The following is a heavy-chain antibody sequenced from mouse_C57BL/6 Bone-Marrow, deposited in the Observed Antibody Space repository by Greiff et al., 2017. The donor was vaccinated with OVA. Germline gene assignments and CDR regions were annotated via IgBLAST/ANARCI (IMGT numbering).Heavy chain of an antibody. J-gene: IGHJ2*01. D-gene: IGHD1-1*01. Sequence: EVQLQQSGAELVRPGASVKLSCTASGFNIKDDYMHWVKQRPEQGLEWIGWIDPENGDTEYASKFQGKATITADTSSNTAYLQLSSLTSEDTAVYYCTTVVVRDYWGQGTTLTVSS. CDR1: GFNIKDDY. V-gene: IGHV14-4*01. CDR3: TTVVVRDY. CDR2: IDPENGDT.